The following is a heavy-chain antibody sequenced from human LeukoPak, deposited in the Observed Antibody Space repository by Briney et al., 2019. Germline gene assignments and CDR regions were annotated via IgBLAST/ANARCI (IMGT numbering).Heavy chain of an antibody. J-gene: IGHJ3*02. CDR3: ARGKPRYSGSFRDAFDI. CDR2: INHSGST. V-gene: IGHV4-34*01. CDR1: GGSFSGYY. D-gene: IGHD1-26*01. Sequence: SETLSLTCAVYGGSFSGYYWSWIRQPPGKGLEWIGEINHSGSTNYNPSLKSRVTISVDTSKNQFSLKLSSVTAADTAVYYCARGKPRYSGSFRDAFDIWGQGTMVTVSS.